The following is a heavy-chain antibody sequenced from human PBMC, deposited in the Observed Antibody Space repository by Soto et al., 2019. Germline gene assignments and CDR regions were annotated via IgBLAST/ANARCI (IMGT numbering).Heavy chain of an antibody. J-gene: IGHJ3*02. V-gene: IGHV4-34*01. CDR2: INHSGST. Sequence: SQTLSLTCAVYGGSFSGYYWSWIRQPPGKGLEWIGEINHSGSTNYNPSLKSRVTISVETSKNQFSLKLNSVTAADTAVYYCARLPWRWLRSKTRTNDAFDIWGQGTMVTVSS. D-gene: IGHD5-12*01. CDR3: ARLPWRWLRSKTRTNDAFDI. CDR1: GGSFSGYY.